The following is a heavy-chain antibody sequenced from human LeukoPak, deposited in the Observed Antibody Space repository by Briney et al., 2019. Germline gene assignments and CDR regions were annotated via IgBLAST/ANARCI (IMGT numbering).Heavy chain of an antibody. CDR1: GFTFSSYS. V-gene: IGHV3-48*01. CDR2: ISSSSSTI. D-gene: IGHD3-22*01. Sequence: GGSLRLSCVGSGFTFSSYSMNWVRQAPGKGLEWVSYISSSSSTIYYADSVKGRFTISRDNDKDSLYLQMNSLRAEDTAVYYCARDRIKYYYDSSGYLDYWGQGTLVTVSS. CDR3: ARDRIKYYYDSSGYLDY. J-gene: IGHJ4*02.